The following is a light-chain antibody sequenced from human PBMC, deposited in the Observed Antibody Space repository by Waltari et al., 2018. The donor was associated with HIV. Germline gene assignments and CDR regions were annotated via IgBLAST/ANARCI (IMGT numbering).Light chain of an antibody. CDR2: AAS. J-gene: IGKJ4*01. V-gene: IGKV1-9*01. CDR3: QQLNSYPLT. CDR1: QGISSH. Sequence: DIQLTQSPSFLSASVGDRVTITCRASQGISSHLAWYQQKAGKAPKLLIFAASTLQSGVPSTFSGSGSGTEFTLTISSLQPEDFATYFCQQLNSYPLTFGGGTKVEIK.